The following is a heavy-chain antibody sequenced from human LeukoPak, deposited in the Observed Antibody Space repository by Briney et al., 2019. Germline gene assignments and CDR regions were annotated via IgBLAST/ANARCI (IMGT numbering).Heavy chain of an antibody. Sequence: ASVKVSCKASGYTFTGYYMHWVRQAPGQGLEWMGWINPNSGGTNYAQKFQGRVTMTRDTSISTAYMELSRLRSDDTAVYYCASVPRYGGSYYGDKFDYWGQGTLVTVSS. J-gene: IGHJ4*02. V-gene: IGHV1-2*02. CDR3: ASVPRYGGSYYGDKFDY. D-gene: IGHD1-26*01. CDR1: GYTFTGYY. CDR2: INPNSGGT.